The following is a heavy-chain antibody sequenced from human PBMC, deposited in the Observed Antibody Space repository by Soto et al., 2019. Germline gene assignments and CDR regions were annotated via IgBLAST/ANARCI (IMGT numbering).Heavy chain of an antibody. CDR1: GDSISSGHW. Sequence: QVQLQESGPGLVKPWGTLSLTCAVSGDSISSGHWWSWVRQPPGEGLEWIGEVYHSGGTNYNPSLNSRVTISVDKSNDQFSLKLTSVTAADTALYYCARAGITGGSLDYWGQGTLVTVSS. J-gene: IGHJ4*02. D-gene: IGHD1-7*01. V-gene: IGHV4-4*02. CDR3: ARAGITGGSLDY. CDR2: VYHSGGT.